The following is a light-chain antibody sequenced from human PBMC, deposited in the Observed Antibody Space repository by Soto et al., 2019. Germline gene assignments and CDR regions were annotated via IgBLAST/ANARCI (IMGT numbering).Light chain of an antibody. J-gene: IGKJ2*01. CDR2: ATS. V-gene: IGKV1-8*01. Sequence: AIQMTQSPSSFSASVGDRVTITRRASQGIDTYLAWYQQKPGKAPRLLMYATSVLESGVPSRFSGSGSGTDYTLTISSLQSEDFATYYCQQYYTHPQTFGQGTKVDIK. CDR3: QQYYTHPQT. CDR1: QGIDTY.